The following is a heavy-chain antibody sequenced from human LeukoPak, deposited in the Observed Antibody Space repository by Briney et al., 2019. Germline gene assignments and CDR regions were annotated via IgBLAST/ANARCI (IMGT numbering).Heavy chain of an antibody. CDR1: GFTFSSYS. Sequence: GGSLRLSCAASGFTFSSYSVNWVRQAPGKGLEWVSSIGRRTTYIYYADSVKGRFTISRDNAKNSLYLQMNSLRDEDTAVYYCARDQQYYYYYMDVWGKGTTVSVSS. CDR3: ARDQQYYYYYMDV. V-gene: IGHV3-21*01. J-gene: IGHJ6*03. CDR2: IGRRTTYI.